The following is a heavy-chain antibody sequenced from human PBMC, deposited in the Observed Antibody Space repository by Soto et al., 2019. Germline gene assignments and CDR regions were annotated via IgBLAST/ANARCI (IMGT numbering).Heavy chain of an antibody. D-gene: IGHD3-22*01. V-gene: IGHV3-30*03. Sequence: QVQLVESGGGVVQPGRSLRLSCAASGFTFSSYGMHWVRQAPGKGPEWVAVISYDGSNKYYADSVKGRFTISRDNSKNTLYLQMNSLRAEDTAVYYCARFLENYYDSSGSDPLDYWGQGTLVTVSS. CDR2: ISYDGSNK. J-gene: IGHJ4*02. CDR1: GFTFSSYG. CDR3: ARFLENYYDSSGSDPLDY.